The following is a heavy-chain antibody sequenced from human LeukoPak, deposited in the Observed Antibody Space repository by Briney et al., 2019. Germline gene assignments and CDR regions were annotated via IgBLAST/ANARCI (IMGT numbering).Heavy chain of an antibody. CDR2: IYYSGST. CDR1: GGSISRYY. V-gene: IGHV4-59*01. D-gene: IGHD2-2*01. CDR3: ARVRYCSSTSCYPPDY. J-gene: IGHJ4*02. Sequence: SETLSLTCTVSGGSISRYYWSWIRQPPGKGLEWIGYIYYSGSTNYNPSLKSRVTISVDTSKNQFSLKLSSVTAADTAVYYCARVRYCSSTSCYPPDYWGQGTLVTVSS.